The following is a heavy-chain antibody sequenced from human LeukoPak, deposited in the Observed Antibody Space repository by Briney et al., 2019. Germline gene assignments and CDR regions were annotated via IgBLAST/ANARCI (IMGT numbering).Heavy chain of an antibody. CDR2: IRYDGSNK. CDR3: ARDPVDTAMDDY. CDR1: GFTFSSYA. V-gene: IGHV3-30*04. J-gene: IGHJ4*02. Sequence: PGRSLRLSCAASGFTFSSYAMHWVRQAPGKGLEWVAFIRYDGSNKYYADSVKGRFTISRDNSKNTLYLQMNSLRAEDTAVYYCARDPVDTAMDDYWGQGTLVTVSS. D-gene: IGHD5-18*01.